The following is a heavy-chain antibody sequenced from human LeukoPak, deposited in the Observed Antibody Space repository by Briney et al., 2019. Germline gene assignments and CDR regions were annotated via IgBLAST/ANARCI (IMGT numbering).Heavy chain of an antibody. Sequence: SETLSLTCAVYGGSFSGYYWSWIRQPPGKGLERIGEIDRSGSTNYNPSLKSRVTITIDTSKNQFSLKLNSVTAADTAVYYCAINDGSGSYYKSDYWGEGNLVTVSS. CDR3: AINDGSGSYYKSDY. J-gene: IGHJ4*02. V-gene: IGHV4-34*01. CDR1: GGSFSGYY. D-gene: IGHD3-10*01. CDR2: IDRSGST.